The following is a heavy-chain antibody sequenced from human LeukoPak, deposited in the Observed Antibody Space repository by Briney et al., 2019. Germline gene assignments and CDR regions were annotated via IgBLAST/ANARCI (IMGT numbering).Heavy chain of an antibody. J-gene: IGHJ4*02. CDR1: GGSISSGSYY. CDR3: ARAFADSNWFDY. V-gene: IGHV4-61*02. CDR2: IYTSGST. Sequence: SETLSLTCTVSGGSISSGSYYWSWIRQPAGKELEWIGRIYTSGSTNYNPSLKSRVTILVDTSKNQFSLKLSSVTAADTAVYYCARAFADSNWFDYWGQGTLVTVSS. D-gene: IGHD3-22*01.